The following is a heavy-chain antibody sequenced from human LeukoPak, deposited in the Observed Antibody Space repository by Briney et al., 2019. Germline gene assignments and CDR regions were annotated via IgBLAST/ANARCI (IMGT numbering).Heavy chain of an antibody. J-gene: IGHJ4*02. Sequence: GGSLRLSCAASGFTFDDYAMHWVRQAPGKGLEWVSGISWNSGSIGYADSVKGRFTISRDNAKNSLYLQMNSLRAEDTALYYCAKVVPGGYFDYWGQGTLVTVSS. CDR1: GFTFDDYA. V-gene: IGHV3-9*01. D-gene: IGHD3-10*01. CDR2: ISWNSGSI. CDR3: AKVVPGGYFDY.